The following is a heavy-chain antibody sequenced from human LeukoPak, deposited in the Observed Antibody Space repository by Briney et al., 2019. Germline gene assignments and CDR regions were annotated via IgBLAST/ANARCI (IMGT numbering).Heavy chain of an antibody. CDR1: GGSISSGDYY. D-gene: IGHD2-21*02. V-gene: IGHV4-30-4*08. J-gene: IGHJ5*02. CDR2: IYYSGST. CDR3: ARDGGGLLFDP. Sequence: TTSQTLSLTCTVSGGSISSGDYYWNWIRQPSGKGLEWIGYIYYSGSTYYNPSLRSRVTISVDTSNNHFSLKLSSVTAADTAVYYCARDGGGLLFDPWGQGTLVTVSS.